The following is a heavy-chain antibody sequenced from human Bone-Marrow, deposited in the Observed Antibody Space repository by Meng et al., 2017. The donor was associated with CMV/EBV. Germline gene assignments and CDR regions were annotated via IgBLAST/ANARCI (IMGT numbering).Heavy chain of an antibody. CDR1: GGSISSSGYY. Sequence: SETLSLTCTVSGGSISSSGYYWGWVRQPPGKGLEWIGSIYYTGSTYYNPSLMSRVTISVDTSKNQFSLKLSSVTAADTAVYYCARDLPRLGAVAGTELGWFDPWGQGTLVTVSS. CDR3: ARDLPRLGAVAGTELGWFDP. J-gene: IGHJ5*02. CDR2: IYYTGST. V-gene: IGHV4-39*07. D-gene: IGHD6-19*01.